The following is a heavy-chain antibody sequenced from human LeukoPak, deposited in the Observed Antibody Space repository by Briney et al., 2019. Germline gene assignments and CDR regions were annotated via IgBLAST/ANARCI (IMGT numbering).Heavy chain of an antibody. J-gene: IGHJ4*02. CDR1: GFTFSTHS. D-gene: IGHD2-8*02. CDR3: ASGLTGGGAY. Sequence: PGGSLRLSCGASGFTFSTHSMNWVRQAPGKGLEWVAYISDDSTAIYYADSVKGRFTISRDSAKNSLYLQMNSLRDEDTAVYYCASGLTGGGAYWGQGTLVAVSS. CDR2: ISDDSTAI. V-gene: IGHV3-48*02.